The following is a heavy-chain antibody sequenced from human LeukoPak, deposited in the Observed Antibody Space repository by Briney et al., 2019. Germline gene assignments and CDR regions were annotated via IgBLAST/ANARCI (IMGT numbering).Heavy chain of an antibody. V-gene: IGHV4-61*02. CDR3: AREDTSMVS. J-gene: IGHJ4*02. D-gene: IGHD5-18*01. Sequence: SQTLSLTCTVSGGSISSGDSYWSWIRQPAGKGLEWIGRIYHIGSTDYNPSLKSRVTISVDTSKNQFSLNLTSVTAADTAVYYCAREDTSMVSWGQGTQVPVSS. CDR2: IYHIGST. CDR1: GGSISSGDSY.